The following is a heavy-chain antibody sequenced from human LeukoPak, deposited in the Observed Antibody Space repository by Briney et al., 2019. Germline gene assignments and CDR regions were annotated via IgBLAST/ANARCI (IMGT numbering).Heavy chain of an antibody. CDR3: AKVSSYYDPNWFDP. V-gene: IGHV3-23*01. D-gene: IGHD3-3*01. CDR2: ISGSGGST. CDR1: GFTFSSYA. Sequence: GGSLRLSCAASGFTFSSYAMSWVRQAPGKGLEWVSAISGSGGSTYYADSVKGRFTITRDNSKNTLYLQMNSMRAEDTAVYYCAKVSSYYDPNWFDPWGQGTLVTVSS. J-gene: IGHJ5*02.